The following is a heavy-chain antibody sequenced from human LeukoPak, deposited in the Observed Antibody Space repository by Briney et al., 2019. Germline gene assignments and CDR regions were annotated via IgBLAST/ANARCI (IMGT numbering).Heavy chain of an antibody. CDR2: ISAYNGNT. CDR1: GYTFTSYG. Sequence: ASVEVSCKASGYTFTSYGISWVRQAPGQGLEWMGWISAYNGNTNYAQKFQGRVTMTRNTSISTAYMELSSLRSEDTAVYYCARGADFLDYWGQGTLVTVSS. CDR3: ARGADFLDY. J-gene: IGHJ4*02. V-gene: IGHV1-18*01. D-gene: IGHD2-21*02.